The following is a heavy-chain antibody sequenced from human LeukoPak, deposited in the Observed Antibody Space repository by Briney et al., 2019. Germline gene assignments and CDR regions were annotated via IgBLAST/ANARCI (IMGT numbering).Heavy chain of an antibody. CDR1: GFTFGDYA. CDR3: TREVDGYYDSSGYDY. J-gene: IGHJ4*02. D-gene: IGHD3-22*01. Sequence: GGSLRLSCTASGFTFGDYAMSWFRQAPGKGLEWVGSIRSKAYGGTTEYAASVKGRFTISRDDPKSIGYLQMNSLKTEDTAVYYCTREVDGYYDSSGYDYWGQGTLVTVSS. CDR2: IRSKAYGGTT. V-gene: IGHV3-49*03.